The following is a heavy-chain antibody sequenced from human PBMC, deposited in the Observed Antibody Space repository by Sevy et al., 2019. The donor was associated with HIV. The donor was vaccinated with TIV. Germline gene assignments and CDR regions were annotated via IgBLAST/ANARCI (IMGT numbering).Heavy chain of an antibody. CDR1: GFTVSSNY. V-gene: IGHV3-53*01. D-gene: IGHD3-10*01. Sequence: GGSLRLSCAASGFTVSSNYMNWVRQAPGKGLEWVSVIYSGGSTYYADSVKGRFTISRDNSKNTLYLQMNSLRAEDTAVYYCARGYRVSMVQGGDAFDIWGQRTMVTVSS. CDR3: ARGYRVSMVQGGDAFDI. CDR2: IYSGGST. J-gene: IGHJ3*02.